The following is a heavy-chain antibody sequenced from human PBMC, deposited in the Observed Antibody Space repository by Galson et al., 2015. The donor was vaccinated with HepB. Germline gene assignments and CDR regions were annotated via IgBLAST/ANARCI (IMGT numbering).Heavy chain of an antibody. CDR2: IYPGDSDT. CDR1: GYSFTSYW. Sequence: QSGAEVKKPGESLKISCKGSGYSFTSYWIGWVRQMPGKGLEWMGIIYPGDSDTRYSPSFQGQVTISADKSISTAYLQWSSLKASDTAMYYCARQDLHDYGDYYYYYGMDVWGQGTTVTVSS. J-gene: IGHJ6*02. D-gene: IGHD4-17*01. CDR3: ARQDLHDYGDYYYYYGMDV. V-gene: IGHV5-51*01.